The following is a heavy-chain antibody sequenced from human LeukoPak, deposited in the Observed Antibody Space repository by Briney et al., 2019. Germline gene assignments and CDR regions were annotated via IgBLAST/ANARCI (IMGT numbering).Heavy chain of an antibody. Sequence: GGSLRLSCAASGFTFSSYSMSWVRQAPGKGLEWVSSISSSSSYIYYADSVKGRFTISRDNAKNSLYLQMNSLRAEDTAVYYCARYIVVVPAAIGQFDYWGQGTLVTVSS. CDR3: ARYIVVVPAAIGQFDY. D-gene: IGHD2-2*02. V-gene: IGHV3-21*01. CDR2: ISSSSSYI. CDR1: GFTFSSYS. J-gene: IGHJ4*02.